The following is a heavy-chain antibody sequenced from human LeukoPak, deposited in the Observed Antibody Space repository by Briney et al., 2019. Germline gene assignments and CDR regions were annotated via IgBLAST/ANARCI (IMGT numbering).Heavy chain of an antibody. Sequence: GASVKVSCKASGYTFTSYYMHWVRQAPGQGLEWMGIINPSGGSTSYAQKFQGRVTMTRDTSTSTVYMELSSLRSEDTAVYYCARDLGDYDYGDYEACWGQGTLVTVSS. CDR3: ARDLGDYDYGDYEAC. CDR1: GYTFTSYY. CDR2: INPSGGST. J-gene: IGHJ4*02. V-gene: IGHV1-46*01. D-gene: IGHD4-17*01.